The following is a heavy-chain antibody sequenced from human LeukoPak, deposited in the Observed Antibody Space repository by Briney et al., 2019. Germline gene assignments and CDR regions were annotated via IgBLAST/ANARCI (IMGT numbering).Heavy chain of an antibody. CDR1: GYSISSGYY. Sequence: SETLSLTCTVSGYSISSGYYWGWIRQPPGKGLEWIGSIYHSGSTYYNPSLKSRVTISVDTSKNQFSLKLSSVTAADTAVYYCARKPATYYDFWSGYYRKNYYFDYWGQGTLVTVSS. CDR2: IYHSGST. D-gene: IGHD3-3*01. V-gene: IGHV4-38-2*02. J-gene: IGHJ4*02. CDR3: ARKPATYYDFWSGYYRKNYYFDY.